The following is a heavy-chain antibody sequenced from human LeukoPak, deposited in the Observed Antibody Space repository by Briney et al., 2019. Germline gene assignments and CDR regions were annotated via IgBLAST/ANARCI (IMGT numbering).Heavy chain of an antibody. CDR1: GFTFSNAW. CDR3: TTGRCSGGSCYSGCY. J-gene: IGHJ4*02. CDR2: IKSKTDGGTT. V-gene: IGHV3-15*01. Sequence: GGSLRLSCAASGFTFSNAWMSWVRQAPGKGLEWVGRIKSKTDGGTTDYAAPVKGRFTISRDDSKNTLYLQMNSLKTEDTAVYYCTTGRCSGGSCYSGCYWGQGTLVAVSS. D-gene: IGHD2-15*01.